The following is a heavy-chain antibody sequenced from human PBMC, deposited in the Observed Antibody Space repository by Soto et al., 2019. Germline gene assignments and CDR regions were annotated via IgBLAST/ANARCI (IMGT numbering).Heavy chain of an antibody. CDR2: INPNSGDT. D-gene: IGHD6-19*01. V-gene: IGHV1-2*02. CDR3: AGSVAALNAFDI. CDR1: GYTFTGYY. J-gene: IGHJ3*02. Sequence: QVQLVQSGAEVKKPGASVKVSCKASGYTFTGYYMHWVRQAPGQGLEWMGWINPNSGDTNYAQKFQGRVTMTRDTSISTAYMELSRLRSDDTAVYYCAGSVAALNAFDIWGQGTMVTVSS.